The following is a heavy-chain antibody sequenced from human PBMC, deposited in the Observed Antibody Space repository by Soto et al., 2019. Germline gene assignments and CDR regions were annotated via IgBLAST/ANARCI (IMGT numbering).Heavy chain of an antibody. V-gene: IGHV4-59*01. CDR3: AGDRKLELPGNYYYYGMDV. J-gene: IGHJ6*02. Sequence: ASETLSLTCSVSGGSIRDYFWTWIRQSPGRGLEWIGYISSSGTVKYNSSLKSRVTISLDRSRNQFSLKLSSVTAADTAVYFCAGDRKLELPGNYYYYGMDVWGQGTTVTVSS. CDR1: GGSIRDYF. CDR2: ISSSGTV. D-gene: IGHD1-7*01.